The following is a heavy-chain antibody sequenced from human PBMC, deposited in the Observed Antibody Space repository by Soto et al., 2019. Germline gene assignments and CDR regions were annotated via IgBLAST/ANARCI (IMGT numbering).Heavy chain of an antibody. Sequence: QVQLQESGPGLVKPSGTLSLTCAVSGGSIRSNHWWSWVRQPPGKGLEWIGEIFLSGSTYYNPSLKTRVTISVDKSKNQFSLQLSSVTAADTAVYYCARVYSGSYSDSWGQGTLVTVSS. D-gene: IGHD1-26*01. CDR1: GGSIRSNHW. V-gene: IGHV4-4*02. J-gene: IGHJ4*02. CDR3: ARVYSGSYSDS. CDR2: IFLSGST.